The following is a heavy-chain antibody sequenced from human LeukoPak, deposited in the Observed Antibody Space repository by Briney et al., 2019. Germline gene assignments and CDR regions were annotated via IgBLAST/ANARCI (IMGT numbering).Heavy chain of an antibody. V-gene: IGHV3-23*01. CDR1: GFTFSSDA. CDR2: ISGSGGST. CDR3: AKDVVGAINYFDY. D-gene: IGHD1-26*01. Sequence: GASLRLSCAASGFTFSSDAMSWVRQAPGKGLEWVSAISGSGGSTYYADSVKGRFTISRDNSKNTLYLQMNSLRAEDTAVYYCAKDVVGAINYFDYWGQGTLVTVSS. J-gene: IGHJ4*02.